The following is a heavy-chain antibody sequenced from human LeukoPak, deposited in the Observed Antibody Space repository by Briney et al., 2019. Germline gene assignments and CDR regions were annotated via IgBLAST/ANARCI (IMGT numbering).Heavy chain of an antibody. V-gene: IGHV3-30*02. CDR3: AKSVTGTIYYFDY. Sequence: GGSLRLSCAASGFTFSSYGMHWVRQVPGKGLEWVAFIRYDGSNKYCADSVKGRFTISRDNSKNTLYLQMNSLRAEDTAVYYCAKSVTGTIYYFDYWGQGTLVTVSS. CDR1: GFTFSSYG. D-gene: IGHD1/OR15-1a*01. CDR2: IRYDGSNK. J-gene: IGHJ4*02.